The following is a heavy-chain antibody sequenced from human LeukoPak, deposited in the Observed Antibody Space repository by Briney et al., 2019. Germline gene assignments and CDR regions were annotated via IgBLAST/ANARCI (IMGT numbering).Heavy chain of an antibody. V-gene: IGHV3-33*01. Sequence: GGSLRLSYAASGFTFSSYGMNWVRQAPGKGLEWVAFIWNDGSNKYYADSVKGRFTISRDNAKNTRYLQMNSLRAEDTAVYYCARARGYSYVSPADYWGQGTLVTVSS. CDR1: GFTFSSYG. CDR2: IWNDGSNK. D-gene: IGHD5-18*01. CDR3: ARARGYSYVSPADY. J-gene: IGHJ4*02.